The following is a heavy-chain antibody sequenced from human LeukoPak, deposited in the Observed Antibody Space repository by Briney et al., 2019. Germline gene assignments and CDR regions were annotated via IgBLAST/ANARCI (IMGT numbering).Heavy chain of an antibody. CDR3: ARLTMLRGVIYGTDWHSDL. CDR2: IYHSGST. CDR1: GYSISSGYY. V-gene: IGHV4-38-2*02. D-gene: IGHD3-10*01. J-gene: IGHJ2*01. Sequence: SETLSLTCTVSGYSISSGYYWGWIRQPPGKGLEWIGSIYHSGSTYYNPSLKSRVTISVDTSKNQFSLKLSSVTAADTAVYYCARLTMLRGVIYGTDWHSDLWGRGALVTVPS.